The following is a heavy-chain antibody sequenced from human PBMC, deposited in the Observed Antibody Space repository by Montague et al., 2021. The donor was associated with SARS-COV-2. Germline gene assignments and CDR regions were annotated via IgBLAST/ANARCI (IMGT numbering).Heavy chain of an antibody. CDR3: ARLSIVGATFDY. J-gene: IGHJ4*02. CDR2: IWFDGSNT. CDR1: GFNFRICG. D-gene: IGHD1-26*01. V-gene: IGHV3-33*01. Sequence: SLRLSCAASGFNFRICGMHWVRQAPGKGLEWVAHIWFDGSNTYYADSVKGRFIISRDNSKKTLYLQLNSPRVDDTAVYYCARLSIVGATFDYWGQGTPVTVSS.